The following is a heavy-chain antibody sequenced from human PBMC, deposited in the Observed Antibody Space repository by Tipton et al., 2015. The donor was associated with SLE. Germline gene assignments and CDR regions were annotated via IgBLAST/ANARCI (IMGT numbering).Heavy chain of an antibody. V-gene: IGHV4-39*07. D-gene: IGHD2-2*01. CDR1: GDSITRSDCY. Sequence: TLSLTCTVPGDSITRSDCYWGWIRQPPGKGLEWIGNVYYSGRTYYNPSLKSRVTISVDTSKNQFSLKLSSVTAADTAVYYCARDGCSSFSCYGYYYMDVWGKGTTVTVSS. CDR2: VYYSGRT. CDR3: ARDGCSSFSCYGYYYMDV. J-gene: IGHJ6*03.